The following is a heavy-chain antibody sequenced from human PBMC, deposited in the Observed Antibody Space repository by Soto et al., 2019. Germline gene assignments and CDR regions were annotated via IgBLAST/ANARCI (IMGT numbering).Heavy chain of an antibody. D-gene: IGHD6-13*01. CDR3: ASDLDLFIAAAGPIDY. Sequence: PGGSLRLSCAASGFTFSSYAMSWVRQAPGKGLEWVSAISGSGGSTYYADSVKGRFTISRDNSKNTLYLQMNSLRAEDTAVYYCASDLDLFIAAAGPIDYWGQGTLVTVSS. CDR2: ISGSGGST. V-gene: IGHV3-23*01. CDR1: GFTFSSYA. J-gene: IGHJ4*02.